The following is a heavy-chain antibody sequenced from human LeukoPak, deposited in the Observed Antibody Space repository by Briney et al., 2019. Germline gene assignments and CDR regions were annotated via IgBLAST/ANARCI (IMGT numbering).Heavy chain of an antibody. V-gene: IGHV1-18*01. CDR2: ISAYNGNT. CDR1: GYTFTNYG. D-gene: IGHD5-12*01. Sequence: GASVKVSCKTSGYTFTNYGINWVRQAPGQGLEWMGWISAYNGNTNYAQKVQGRVTMTTDTSTSTAYMEMRSLRSDDTAVYYCARDREYSGYDGGYWGQGTLVTVSS. J-gene: IGHJ4*02. CDR3: ARDREYSGYDGGY.